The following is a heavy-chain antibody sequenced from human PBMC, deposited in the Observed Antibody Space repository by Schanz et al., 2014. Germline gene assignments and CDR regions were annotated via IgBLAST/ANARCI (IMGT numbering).Heavy chain of an antibody. J-gene: IGHJ4*02. V-gene: IGHV3-23*01. CDR3: AKSLESCPGGRCSRGYFDY. Sequence: EVQLLESGGGLVQPGGSPRLSCAASGFGFSSYSMNWVRQIPGKGLEWVSAISASGDTAYYADSVKGRFTISRDNFKGALYLQMSSLRAEDTAVYYCAKSLESCPGGRCSRGYFDYWGQGTLVTVSS. D-gene: IGHD2-8*02. CDR2: ISASGDTA. CDR1: GFGFSSYS.